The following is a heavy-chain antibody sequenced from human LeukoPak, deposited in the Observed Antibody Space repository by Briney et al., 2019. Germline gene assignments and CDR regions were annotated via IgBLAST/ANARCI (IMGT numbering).Heavy chain of an antibody. Sequence: ASVKVSCRASGYTFANNYLHWVRQAPRQGLEWMGWINTNTGNPTYAQGFTGRFVFSLDTSVSTAYLQISSLKAEDTAVYYCARDQTEALDYWGQGTLVTVSS. V-gene: IGHV7-4-1*02. J-gene: IGHJ4*02. CDR3: ARDQTEALDY. CDR2: INTNTGNP. CDR1: GYTFANNY.